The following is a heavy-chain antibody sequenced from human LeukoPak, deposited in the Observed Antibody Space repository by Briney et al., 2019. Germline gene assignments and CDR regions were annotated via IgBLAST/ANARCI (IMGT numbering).Heavy chain of an antibody. CDR3: ARVRGVAAGTDY. CDR1: GGSFSHYS. J-gene: IGHJ4*02. V-gene: IGHV4-34*01. Sequence: SETLSLTCAVHGGSFSHYSWTWIRQSPGKGLEWIGEISHTGGTNYEPSLNSRVTISVDTSKKQISLNLTSVTVADTAVYYCARVRGVAAGTDYWGQGTLVTVSS. D-gene: IGHD6-13*01. CDR2: ISHTGGT.